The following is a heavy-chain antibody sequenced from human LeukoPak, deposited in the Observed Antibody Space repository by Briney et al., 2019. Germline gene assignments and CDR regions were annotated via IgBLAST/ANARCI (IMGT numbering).Heavy chain of an antibody. D-gene: IGHD3-10*01. CDR1: GGSFSGYS. CDR3: ASSLWFGEPTFDY. V-gene: IGHV4-34*01. J-gene: IGHJ4*02. CDR2: INHSGGT. Sequence: PSETLSLTCTVYGGSFSGYSWNWIRQPLVKGLEWIGEINHSGGTNYNPSLKSRVTISVDTSKKQFSLKLSSVTAADTAVYYCASSLWFGEPTFDYWGQGTLVTVSS.